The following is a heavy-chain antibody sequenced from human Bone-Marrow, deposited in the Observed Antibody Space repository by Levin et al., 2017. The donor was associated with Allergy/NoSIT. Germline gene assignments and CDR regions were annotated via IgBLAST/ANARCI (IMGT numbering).Heavy chain of an antibody. V-gene: IGHV4-61*01. D-gene: IGHD5-18*01. J-gene: IGHJ4*02. CDR1: GGSISSGSYY. CDR3: ARETRGYSYGSIDD. Sequence: SETLSLTCTVSGGSISSGSYYWSWIRQPPGKGLEWIGYIYKTGSTSYNPSFNSRVTMSVDTSKNQFSVRLTSMTAADTAVYYCARETRGYSYGSIDDWGRGTLVTVSS. CDR2: IYKTGST.